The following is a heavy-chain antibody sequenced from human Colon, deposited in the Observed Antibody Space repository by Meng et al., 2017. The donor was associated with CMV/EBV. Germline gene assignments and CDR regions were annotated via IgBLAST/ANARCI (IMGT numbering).Heavy chain of an antibody. Sequence: EVQLVECRGNLVQPGGSLRLSCAASGFTFSSNWMHWVRQAPGKGLVWVSRINGDGSTTNYADSVKGRFTISRDIAKNILYLQMNSLRADDTALYYCARAGGYYDTSGLDYWGQGTLVTVSS. CDR3: ARAGGYYDTSGLDY. D-gene: IGHD3-22*01. J-gene: IGHJ4*02. CDR2: INGDGSTT. CDR1: GFTFSSNW. V-gene: IGHV3-74*01.